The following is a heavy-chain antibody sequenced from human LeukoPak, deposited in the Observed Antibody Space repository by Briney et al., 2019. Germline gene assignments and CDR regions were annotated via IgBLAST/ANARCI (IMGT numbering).Heavy chain of an antibody. J-gene: IGHJ4*02. D-gene: IGHD6-6*01. V-gene: IGHV3-7*02. Sequence: QPGGSLRLSCTASGFTFTGYWMTWVRHPPGKGLEWGAKINSDGSEKYFVASVTGRFTFPRDNTKNSLSLQLNSLRAEDTAVYYCAKLSEYSFDSRGQGTQVTVSS. CDR2: INSDGSEK. CDR1: GFTFTGYW. CDR3: AKLSEYSFDS.